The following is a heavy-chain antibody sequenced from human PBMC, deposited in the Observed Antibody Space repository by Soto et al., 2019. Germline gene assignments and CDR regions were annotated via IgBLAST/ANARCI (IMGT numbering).Heavy chain of an antibody. D-gene: IGHD3-9*01. Sequence: ASVKVSCKASGYTFTSYDINWVRQATGQGLEWMGWMNPNSGNTGYAQKFQGRVTMTRNTSISTAYMELSSLRSEDTAVYYCARGRYFDWLFTYYYYYYYMDVWGKGTTVTVS. CDR3: ARGRYFDWLFTYYYYYYYMDV. CDR1: GYTFTSYD. CDR2: MNPNSGNT. J-gene: IGHJ6*03. V-gene: IGHV1-8*01.